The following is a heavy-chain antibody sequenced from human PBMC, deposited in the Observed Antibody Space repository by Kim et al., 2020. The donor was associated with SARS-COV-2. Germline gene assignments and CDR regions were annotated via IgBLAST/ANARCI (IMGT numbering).Heavy chain of an antibody. D-gene: IGHD3-22*01. CDR3: AKHWRDYYDSSGYYYFDY. Sequence: GGSLRLSCAASGFTFSSYAMSWVRQAPGKGLEWVSAISGSGGSTYYADSVKGRFTISRDNSKNTLYLQMNSLRAEDTAVYYCAKHWRDYYDSSGYYYFDYWGQGTLVTVSS. CDR2: ISGSGGST. J-gene: IGHJ4*02. V-gene: IGHV3-23*01. CDR1: GFTFSSYA.